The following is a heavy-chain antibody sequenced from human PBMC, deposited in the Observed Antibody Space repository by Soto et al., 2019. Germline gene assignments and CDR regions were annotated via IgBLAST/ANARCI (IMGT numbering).Heavy chain of an antibody. CDR2: ISYDGSNK. V-gene: IGHV3-30*18. CDR3: AKAGPYCGGDCEIDY. CDR1: GFTFSSYG. D-gene: IGHD2-21*02. J-gene: IGHJ4*02. Sequence: GGSLRLSCAASGFTFSSYGMHWVRQAPGKGLEWVAVISYDGSNKYYADSVKGRFTISRDNSKNTLYLQMNSLRAEDTAVYYCAKAGPYCGGDCEIDYWGQGTLVTVSS.